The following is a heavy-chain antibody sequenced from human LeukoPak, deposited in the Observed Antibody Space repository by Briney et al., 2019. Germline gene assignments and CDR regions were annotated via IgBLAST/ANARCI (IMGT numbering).Heavy chain of an antibody. Sequence: ASVKVSCKASGYTFTGYYMHWVRQAPGQGLEWMGRINPNSGGTNYAQKFQGRVTMTRDTSISTAYMELSRPRSDDTAVYYCAGDEPIIVVVPTAVNWFDPWGRGTLVTVSS. D-gene: IGHD2-2*01. V-gene: IGHV1-2*06. CDR3: AGDEPIIVVVPTAVNWFDP. CDR1: GYTFTGYY. J-gene: IGHJ5*02. CDR2: INPNSGGT.